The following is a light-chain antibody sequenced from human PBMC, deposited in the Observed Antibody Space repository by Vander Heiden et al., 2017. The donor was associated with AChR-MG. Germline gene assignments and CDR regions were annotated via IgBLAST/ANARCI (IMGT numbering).Light chain of an antibody. CDR1: SSNIGAGYD. CDR3: QSYDSSLSGWV. CDR2: GNS. V-gene: IGLV1-40*01. Sequence: QSVLTQPPSVSGAPGQRVTISCTGSSSNIGAGYDVHWYPQLPGTGPKLLIYGNSNRPSGVPDRFSGSKSGTSASLAINGLQAEDEADYYCQSYDSSLSGWVFGGGTKLTVL. J-gene: IGLJ3*02.